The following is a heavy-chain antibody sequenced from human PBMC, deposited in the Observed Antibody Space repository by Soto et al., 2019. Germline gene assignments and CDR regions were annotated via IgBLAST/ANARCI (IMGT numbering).Heavy chain of an antibody. CDR3: ASWAGQVRDFGGPLDY. V-gene: IGHV1-18*04. D-gene: IGHD4-17*01. J-gene: IGHJ4*02. Sequence: QVQLVQSGGEVKKPGASVKVSCTASGYTFRTHGVSWVRRAPGQGLEWMGWISGYNGNTNYAQKFQGRVTMTTETSTNTAYMELRSLRSDDTALYYCASWAGQVRDFGGPLDYWGQGTLVTVSS. CDR1: GYTFRTHG. CDR2: ISGYNGNT.